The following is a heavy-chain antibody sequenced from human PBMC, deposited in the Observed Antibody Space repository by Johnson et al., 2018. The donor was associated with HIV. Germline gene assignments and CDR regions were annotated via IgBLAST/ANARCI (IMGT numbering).Heavy chain of an antibody. CDR3: ARVGISWSWRDAFDI. J-gene: IGHJ3*02. D-gene: IGHD3-3*01. CDR2: ISYDGSNK. Sequence: QGQLVESGGGLVKPGGSLRLSCAASGFTFSSYGIHWVRQAPGKGLEWVAVISYDGSNKYYGDSVKGRFTISRDNSKNTRDRQMNSLGAEDTAVYYCARVGISWSWRDAFDIWGQGTMVTVSS. V-gene: IGHV3-30*03. CDR1: GFTFSSYG.